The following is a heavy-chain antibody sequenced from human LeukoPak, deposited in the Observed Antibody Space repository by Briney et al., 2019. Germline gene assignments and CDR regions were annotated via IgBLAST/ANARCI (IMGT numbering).Heavy chain of an antibody. CDR1: GGSFSGYY. D-gene: IGHD1-20*01. J-gene: IGHJ4*02. V-gene: IGHV4-59*01. CDR2: IYYSGST. CDR3: ARRGITGTIDY. Sequence: SETLSLTCAVYGGSFSGYYWSWIRQPPGKGLEWIGYIYYSGSTNYNPSLKSRVTISVDTSKNQFSLKLSSVTAADTAVYYCARRGITGTIDYWGQGTLVTVSS.